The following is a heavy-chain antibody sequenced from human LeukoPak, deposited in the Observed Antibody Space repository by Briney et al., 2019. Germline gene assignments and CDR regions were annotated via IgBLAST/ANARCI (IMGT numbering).Heavy chain of an antibody. Sequence: GGSLRLSCAASGFTFSSYAMSWVRQAPGKGLEWVSAISGSGGSTYYADSVKGRFTISRDNSRNTLYLQMNTLRAEDTAIYYCAKVWGSSRDYYSGMDVWGQGTTVTVSS. CDR3: AKVWGSSRDYYSGMDV. V-gene: IGHV3-23*01. CDR1: GFTFSSYA. J-gene: IGHJ6*02. D-gene: IGHD6-13*01. CDR2: ISGSGGST.